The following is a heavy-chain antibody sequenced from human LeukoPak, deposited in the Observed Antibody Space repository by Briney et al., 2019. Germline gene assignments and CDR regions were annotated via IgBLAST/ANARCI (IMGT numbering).Heavy chain of an antibody. CDR2: ISAYNGNT. CDR3: ASNREGVSRGSGSYSDY. V-gene: IGHV1-18*01. D-gene: IGHD3-10*01. CDR1: GYTFTSYG. Sequence: ASVKVSCTASGYTFTSYGISWVRQAPGQGLEWMGWISAYNGNTNYAQKLQGRVTITTDTSTSTAYMELSSLRSEDTAVYYCASNREGVSRGSGSYSDYWGQGTLVTVSS. J-gene: IGHJ4*02.